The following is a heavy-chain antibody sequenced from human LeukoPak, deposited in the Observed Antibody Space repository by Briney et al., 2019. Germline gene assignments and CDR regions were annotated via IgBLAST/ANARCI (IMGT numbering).Heavy chain of an antibody. J-gene: IGHJ4*02. CDR1: GYTFTGHY. D-gene: IGHD3-10*01. Sequence: ASVKVSCKASGYTFTGHYMHWVRQAPGQGLEWMGRINPNSGGTNYAQKFQGRVTMTRDTSISTAYMELSRLRSDDTAVYYCARVGYGSGSINKPIDYWGQGTLVTVSS. V-gene: IGHV1-2*06. CDR2: INPNSGGT. CDR3: ARVGYGSGSINKPIDY.